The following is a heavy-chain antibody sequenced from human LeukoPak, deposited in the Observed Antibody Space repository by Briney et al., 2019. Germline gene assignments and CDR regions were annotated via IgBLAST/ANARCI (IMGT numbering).Heavy chain of an antibody. CDR1: GGSISSGGYY. D-gene: IGHD2-15*01. Sequence: SQTLSLTCTVSGGSISSGGYYWSWIRQHPGKGLEWIGYIYYSGSTYYNPSLKSRVTISVDTSKNQFSLMLSSVTAADTAVYYCAGGVVVVAATPYYFDYWGQGTLVTVSS. CDR2: IYYSGST. J-gene: IGHJ4*02. CDR3: AGGVVVVAATPYYFDY. V-gene: IGHV4-31*03.